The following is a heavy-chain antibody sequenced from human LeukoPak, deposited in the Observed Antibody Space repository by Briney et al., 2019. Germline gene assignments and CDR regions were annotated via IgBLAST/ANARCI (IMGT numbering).Heavy chain of an antibody. CDR2: IYYSGST. CDR3: AREHTILRYFENRFDP. CDR1: GGSISSGDYY. Sequence: SQTLSLICTVSGGSISSGDYYWSWIRQPPGKGLEWIGYIYYSGSTYYNPSLKCRVTISVDTSKNQFSLKLSSVAAADTAVYYCAREHTILRYFENRFDPWGQGTLVTVSS. J-gene: IGHJ5*02. V-gene: IGHV4-30-4*01. D-gene: IGHD3-9*01.